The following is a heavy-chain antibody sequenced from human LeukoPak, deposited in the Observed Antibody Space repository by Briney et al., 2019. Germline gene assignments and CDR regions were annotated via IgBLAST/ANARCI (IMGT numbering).Heavy chain of an antibody. Sequence: AGSLRLSCAASGFTFSTHSMNWVRQAPGKGLEWVSYISTTGSTIYYADSVKGRFTVSRDNAKTSLYLQMNSLRDDDTAVYYCARFTGYISSWHELDYWGQGTLVSVSS. CDR2: ISTTGSTI. CDR3: ARFTGYISSWHELDY. CDR1: GFTFSTHS. J-gene: IGHJ4*02. D-gene: IGHD6-13*01. V-gene: IGHV3-48*02.